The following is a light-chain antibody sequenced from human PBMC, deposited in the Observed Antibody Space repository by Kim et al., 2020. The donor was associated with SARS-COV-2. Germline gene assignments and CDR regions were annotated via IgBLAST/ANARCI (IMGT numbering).Light chain of an antibody. V-gene: IGLV3-27*01. CDR1: GRTKKC. J-gene: IGLJ2*01. CDR3: YSAADNNSV. Sequence: LAQGQTARITCSGQGRTKKCVRGDQQKPGQAPVLVIYKDSEWPSGIPERVSGSSSGTKVTLTSSGAQVEDEADYYYYSAADNNSVFGGGTQLTVL. CDR2: KDS.